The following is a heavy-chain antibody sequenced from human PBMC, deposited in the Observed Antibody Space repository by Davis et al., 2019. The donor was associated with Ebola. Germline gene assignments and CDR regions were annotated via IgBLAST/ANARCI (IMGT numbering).Heavy chain of an antibody. Sequence: PGGSLRLSCAASGFTFSSYWMSWVRQAPGKGLEWVANIKQDGSEKYYVDSVKGRFTISRDNAKNSLYLQMNSLRAEDTAVYYCARAGVQLWIYYYYYMDVWGKGTTVTVSS. V-gene: IGHV3-7*01. J-gene: IGHJ6*03. CDR3: ARAGVQLWIYYYYYMDV. CDR2: IKQDGSEK. CDR1: GFTFSSYW. D-gene: IGHD5-18*01.